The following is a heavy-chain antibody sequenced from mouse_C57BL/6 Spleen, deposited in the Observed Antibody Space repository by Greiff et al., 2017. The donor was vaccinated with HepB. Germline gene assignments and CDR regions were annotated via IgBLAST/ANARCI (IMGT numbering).Heavy chain of an antibody. Sequence: DVQLQESGEGLVKPGGSLKLSCAASGFTFSSYAMSWVRQTPEKRLEWVAYISSGGDYIYYADTVKGRFTISRDNARNTLYLQMSSLKSEDTAMYYCTRDSVTTVVAGDWYFDVWGTGTTVTVSS. V-gene: IGHV5-9-1*02. CDR1: GFTFSSYA. CDR3: TRDSVTTVVAGDWYFDV. CDR2: ISSGGDYI. D-gene: IGHD1-1*01. J-gene: IGHJ1*03.